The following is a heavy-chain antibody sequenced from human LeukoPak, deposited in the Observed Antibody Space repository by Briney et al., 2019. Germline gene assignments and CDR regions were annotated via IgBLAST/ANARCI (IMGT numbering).Heavy chain of an antibody. V-gene: IGHV1-2*02. Sequence: ASVKVSCKASGYTFTGYYMHWVRQAPGQGLEWMGWINPNSGGTNYAQKFQGRVTMTRDTSISTAYMELSRLRSEDTAVYYCARGSVGDGYTLFDYWGQGTLVTVSS. D-gene: IGHD5-24*01. CDR1: GYTFTGYY. CDR2: INPNSGGT. CDR3: ARGSVGDGYTLFDY. J-gene: IGHJ4*02.